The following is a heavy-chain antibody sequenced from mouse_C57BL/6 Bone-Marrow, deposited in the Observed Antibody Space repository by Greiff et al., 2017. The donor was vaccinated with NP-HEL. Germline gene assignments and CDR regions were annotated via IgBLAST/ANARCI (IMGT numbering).Heavy chain of an antibody. CDR3: ASPIYYDYDAWFAY. D-gene: IGHD2-4*01. V-gene: IGHV1-4*01. J-gene: IGHJ3*01. Sequence: QVQLKESGAELARPGASVKMSCKASGYTFTSYTMHWVKQRPGQGLEWIGYINPSSGYTKYNQKFKDKATLTADKSSSTAYMQLSSLTSEDSAVYYCASPIYYDYDAWFAYWGQGTLVTVSA. CDR1: GYTFTSYT. CDR2: INPSSGYT.